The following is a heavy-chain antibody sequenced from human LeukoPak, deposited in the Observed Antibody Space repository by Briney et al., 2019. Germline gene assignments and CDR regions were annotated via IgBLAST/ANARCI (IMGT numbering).Heavy chain of an antibody. CDR2: INHSGST. J-gene: IGHJ6*03. CDR3: ARTTEGGYTSDYFYYYYMDV. Sequence: TSETLSLTCAVYGGSFSGYYWSWIRQPPGKGLEWIGEINHSGSTNYNPSLKSRVTISVDTSKNQFSLKLSSVTAADTAVYYCARTTEGGYTSDYFYYYYMDVWGKGTTVTISS. D-gene: IGHD5-18*01. V-gene: IGHV4-34*01. CDR1: GGSFSGYY.